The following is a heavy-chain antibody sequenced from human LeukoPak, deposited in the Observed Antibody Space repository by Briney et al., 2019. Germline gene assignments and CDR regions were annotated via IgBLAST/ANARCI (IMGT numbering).Heavy chain of an antibody. Sequence: QTGGSLRLSCAASGFTFSSYAVSWVRQAPGKGLEWVSVLYSGGSTYYAESVKGRFTISRDNLKNTLYLQMNSLRAEDTAVYYCARLNSSALSGYYYMDVWGKGTTVTVSS. J-gene: IGHJ6*03. V-gene: IGHV3-66*02. CDR2: LYSGGST. D-gene: IGHD6-25*01. CDR3: ARLNSSALSGYYYMDV. CDR1: GFTFSSYA.